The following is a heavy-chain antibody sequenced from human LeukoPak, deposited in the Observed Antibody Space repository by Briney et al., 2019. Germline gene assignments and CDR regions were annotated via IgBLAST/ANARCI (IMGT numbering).Heavy chain of an antibody. D-gene: IGHD3-10*02. CDR3: AELGITMIGGV. CDR1: GFTFSSYE. Sequence: GGSLRLSCAASGFTFSSYEMNWVRQARGKGLEWVSYISSSGSTIYYADSVKGRFTISRDNAKNSLYLQMNSLRAEDTAVYYCAELGITMIGGVWGKGTTVTISS. J-gene: IGHJ6*04. CDR2: ISSSGSTI. V-gene: IGHV3-48*03.